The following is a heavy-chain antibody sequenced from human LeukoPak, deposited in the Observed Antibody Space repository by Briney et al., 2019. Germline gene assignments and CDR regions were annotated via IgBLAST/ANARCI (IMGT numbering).Heavy chain of an antibody. CDR2: INHSGST. J-gene: IGHJ4*02. Sequence: PSETLSLTCAVYGGSFSGYYWSWIRQPPGKGLEWIGEINHSGSTNYNPSLKSRVTISVDTSKNYFSLKLSSVTAADTAVYYCAREGYHYDSSGYYPGRFDYWGQGTLVTVSS. CDR1: GGSFSGYY. CDR3: AREGYHYDSSGYYPGRFDY. V-gene: IGHV4-34*01. D-gene: IGHD3-22*01.